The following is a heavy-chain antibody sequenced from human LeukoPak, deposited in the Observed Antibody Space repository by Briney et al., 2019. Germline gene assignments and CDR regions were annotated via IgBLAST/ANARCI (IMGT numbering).Heavy chain of an antibody. CDR3: AGGPPRIAARGYYYYYMDA. CDR1: GYTFTSYD. J-gene: IGHJ6*03. CDR2: MNPNSANT. D-gene: IGHD6-6*01. V-gene: IGHV1-8*01. Sequence: ASVNVSCKASGYTFTSYDINCVRQATGQRLESMGWMNPNSANTGYAQKFQGRVTITRNTSLTTAYMKLSSLRSEATAVYYCAGGPPRIAARGYYYYYMDAWGKGTTVTVSS.